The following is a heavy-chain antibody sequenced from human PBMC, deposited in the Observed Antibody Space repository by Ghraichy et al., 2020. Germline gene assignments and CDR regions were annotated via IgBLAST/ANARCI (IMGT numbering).Heavy chain of an antibody. Sequence: SETLSLTCVVSGGSITSSENYWAWIRQPPGKGMEYIGTLYYSWNAYYNPSLKSRVTISVDTSKNHFFLRLNSVTATDTAVYYCARRSGGIGTSLSILKYSWFDPWGQGTLVTVTS. D-gene: IGHD6-13*01. J-gene: IGHJ5*02. CDR2: LYYSWNA. CDR3: ARRSGGIGTSLSILKYSWFDP. CDR1: GGSITSSENY. V-gene: IGHV4-39*02.